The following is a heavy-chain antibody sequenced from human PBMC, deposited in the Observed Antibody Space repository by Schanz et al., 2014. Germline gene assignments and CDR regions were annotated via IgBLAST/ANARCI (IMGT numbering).Heavy chain of an antibody. CDR3: ARDGGRDGYNLAFEV. CDR1: GFTFSTYA. J-gene: IGHJ4*02. CDR2: ISHDGNNK. Sequence: VQLLESGGALVQPGGSLRLSCSASGFTFSTYAMTWVRQAPGKGLEWAALISHDGNNKHYVDSVEGRFTISRDNSNNTVYLQMNTLRAEDTAVYFCARDGGRDGYNLAFEVWGQGTLVTVSS. V-gene: IGHV3-30-3*01. D-gene: IGHD5-12*01.